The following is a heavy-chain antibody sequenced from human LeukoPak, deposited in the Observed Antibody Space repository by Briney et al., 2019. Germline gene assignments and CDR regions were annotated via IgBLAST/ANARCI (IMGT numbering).Heavy chain of an antibody. J-gene: IGHJ4*02. D-gene: IGHD5-18*01. CDR3: ARQLTGYSYGPDLDY. CDR2: IYYSGST. V-gene: IGHV4-39*01. Sequence: SETLALTCTFSGGSISSSSYYWGWIRQPPGKGLEWIGSIYYSGSTYYNPSLKSRVTISVDTSKNQFSLKLSSVTAADTAVYYCARQLTGYSYGPDLDYWGQGTLVTVSS. CDR1: GGSISSSSYY.